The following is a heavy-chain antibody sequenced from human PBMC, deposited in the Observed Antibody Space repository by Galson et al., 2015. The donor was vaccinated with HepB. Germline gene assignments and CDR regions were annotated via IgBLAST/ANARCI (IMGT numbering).Heavy chain of an antibody. CDR2: ISGSGVST. J-gene: IGHJ6*02. CDR1: GFTFSSYA. Sequence: SLRLSCAASGFTFSSYAMSWVRQAPGKGLEWVSVISGSGVSTYYADSVKGRFTISRDNSKNTLYLQMNSLRADDTAVYYCATGGCTGGSCYYYYYYDMDGWDQGTTVTVSS. V-gene: IGHV3-23*01. CDR3: ATGGCTGGSCYYYYYYDMDG. D-gene: IGHD2-15*01.